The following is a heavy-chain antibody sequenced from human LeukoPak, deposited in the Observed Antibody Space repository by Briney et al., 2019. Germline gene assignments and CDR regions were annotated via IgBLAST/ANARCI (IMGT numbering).Heavy chain of an antibody. D-gene: IGHD3-10*01. CDR1: GFTVSNNY. V-gene: IGHV3-53*01. J-gene: IGHJ4*02. Sequence: GGSLRLSCAASGFTVSNNYMSWVRQAPGKKLEWVSDIYSDGTTFYADSVKGRFTISRDNSKNALYLQMNSLRAEDTAVYYCANLWEYPSDYWGQGTLVTVSS. CDR3: ANLWEYPSDY. CDR2: IYSDGTT.